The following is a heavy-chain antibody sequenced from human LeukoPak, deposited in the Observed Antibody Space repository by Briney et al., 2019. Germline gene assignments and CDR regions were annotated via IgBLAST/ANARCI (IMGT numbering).Heavy chain of an antibody. CDR3: ASRYFDILTGYQYQGARDY. Sequence: PGGSLRLSCAASGFTFSSYWMSWVRQAPGKGLEWVANIKQDGSEKYYVDSVKGRFTISRDNAKNSLYLQMNSLRAEDTAVYYCASRYFDILTGYQYQGARDYWGQGTLVTVPS. V-gene: IGHV3-7*01. CDR1: GFTFSSYW. J-gene: IGHJ4*02. D-gene: IGHD3-9*01. CDR2: IKQDGSEK.